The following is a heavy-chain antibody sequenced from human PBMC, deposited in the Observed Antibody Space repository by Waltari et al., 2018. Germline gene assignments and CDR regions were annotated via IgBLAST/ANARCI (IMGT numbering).Heavy chain of an antibody. Sequence: QVQLVQSGAEVKKPGASVKVSCKVSGYTLTELSMHWVRLAPGKGLECMGGFDPEDGETIYAQKFQGRVTMTEDPSTDTAYMALSSLRSEDTAVYYCATDLTEVGATQVVWGQGTLVTVSS. CDR1: GYTLTELS. V-gene: IGHV1-24*01. CDR3: ATDLTEVGATQVV. D-gene: IGHD1-26*01. CDR2: FDPEDGET. J-gene: IGHJ4*02.